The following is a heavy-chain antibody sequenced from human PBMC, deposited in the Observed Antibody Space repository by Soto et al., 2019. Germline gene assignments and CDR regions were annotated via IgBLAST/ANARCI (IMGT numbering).Heavy chain of an antibody. D-gene: IGHD2-8*02. CDR3: TGEVASRY. CDR2: ISRDGGTK. CDR1: GFTVSSYG. J-gene: IGHJ4*02. Sequence: QVQLVESGGGVVQPGRSLRLSCAASGFTVSSYGMHWVRQAPGKGLEWVAVISRDGGTKYYADSENGRFTISRDNSRNTVFLEIISLRGDDMAVYYCTGEVASRYWGQGTMVTVSS. V-gene: IGHV3-30*03.